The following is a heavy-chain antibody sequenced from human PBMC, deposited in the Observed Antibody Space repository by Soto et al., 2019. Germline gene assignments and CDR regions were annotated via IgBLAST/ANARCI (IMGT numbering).Heavy chain of an antibody. V-gene: IGHV3-30*18. Sequence: PLRLSCAASRFTFSSYGMHSVRQAPGKGLEWVAVISYDGSNKYYAYSVKGGFTISRDNSKNTLYLQMNSLKAEDTAVYYCAKDHYDYGAGSYYNPDYWGQGTLVTVSS. CDR2: ISYDGSNK. J-gene: IGHJ4*02. CDR3: AKDHYDYGAGSYYNPDY. D-gene: IGHD3-10*01. CDR1: RFTFSSYG.